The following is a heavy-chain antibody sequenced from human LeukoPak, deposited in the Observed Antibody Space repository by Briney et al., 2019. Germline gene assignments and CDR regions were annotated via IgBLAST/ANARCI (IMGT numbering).Heavy chain of an antibody. CDR3: AKDLSYYYDSSGYNFDY. J-gene: IGHJ4*02. CDR1: GFTFSSYG. D-gene: IGHD3-22*01. V-gene: IGHV3-33*06. Sequence: PGGSPRLSCAASGFTFSSYGMHWVRQAPGKGLEWVAVIWYDGSNKYYADSVKGRFTISRDNSKNTLYLQMNSLRAEDAAVYYCAKDLSYYYDSSGYNFDYWGQGTLVTVSS. CDR2: IWYDGSNK.